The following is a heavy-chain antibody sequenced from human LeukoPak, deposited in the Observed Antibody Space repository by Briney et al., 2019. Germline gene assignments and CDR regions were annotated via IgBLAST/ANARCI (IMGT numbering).Heavy chain of an antibody. Sequence: GASVKVSCKASGYTFTDYFMHWVRQAPGQGLEWMGWINPNSGGTHYAQKFQGRVTMTRDTSISTPYVALSRLRSDDTAVSFCARDPGYSSPRGDYWGQGALVTVSS. J-gene: IGHJ4*02. V-gene: IGHV1-2*02. D-gene: IGHD5-18*01. CDR1: GYTFTDYF. CDR2: INPNSGGT. CDR3: ARDPGYSSPRGDY.